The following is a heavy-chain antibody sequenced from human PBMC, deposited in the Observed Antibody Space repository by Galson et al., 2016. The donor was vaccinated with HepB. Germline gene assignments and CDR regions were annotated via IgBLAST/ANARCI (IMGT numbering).Heavy chain of an antibody. CDR3: TRWGTYGFADY. D-gene: IGHD3-16*01. J-gene: IGHJ4*02. CDR2: ISYTEGT. Sequence: SETLSLTCSVSGFSITSSGYYWGWVRQPPGKGPAWIASISYTEGTFYSPSLKSRLTISSDTSRNQFSLTLTSVTATDTAVYFCTRWGTYGFADYWGQGTLVTVSS. V-gene: IGHV4-39*01. CDR1: GFSITSSGYY.